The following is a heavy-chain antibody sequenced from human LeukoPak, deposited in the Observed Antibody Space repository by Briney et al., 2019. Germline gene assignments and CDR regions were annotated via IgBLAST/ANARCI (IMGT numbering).Heavy chain of an antibody. J-gene: IGHJ4*02. Sequence: GGSLRLSCAASGFTVSSNYMSWVRQAPGKGLEWVSSISSSSSYIYYADSVKGRFTISRDNAKNSLYLQMNSLRAEDTAVYYCARGDDILTVWGQGTLVTVSS. D-gene: IGHD3-9*01. CDR2: ISSSSSYI. CDR1: GFTVSSNY. V-gene: IGHV3-21*01. CDR3: ARGDDILTV.